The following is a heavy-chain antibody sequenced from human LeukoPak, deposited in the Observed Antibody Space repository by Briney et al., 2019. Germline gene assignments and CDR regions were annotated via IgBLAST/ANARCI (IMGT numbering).Heavy chain of an antibody. V-gene: IGHV4-39*07. Sequence: SETLSLTCTVSGGSISSSSYYWGWIRQPPGKGLEWIGSIYYSGSTYYNPSLKSRVTISVDTSKNQFSLKLSSVTAADTAVYYCARDIVVSPGQAYYFDYWGQGTLVTVSS. CDR3: ARDIVVSPGQAYYFDY. CDR2: IYYSGST. D-gene: IGHD3-22*01. CDR1: GGSISSSSYY. J-gene: IGHJ4*02.